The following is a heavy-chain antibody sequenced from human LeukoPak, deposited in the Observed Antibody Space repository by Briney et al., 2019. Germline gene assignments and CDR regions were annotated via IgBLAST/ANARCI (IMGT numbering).Heavy chain of an antibody. CDR2: ISGSDDST. V-gene: IGHV3-23*01. D-gene: IGHD2-15*01. CDR1: GFTFSNYA. J-gene: IGHJ5*02. CDR3: AKDSRGVAAPDR. Sequence: PGGSLRLSCAASGFTFSNYAMSWVRQAPGKGLEWLSVISGSDDSTYYADSVKGRFTISRDNSKNTLYLQMNSLRAEDTAVYYCAKDSRGVAAPDRWGQGTLVTVSS.